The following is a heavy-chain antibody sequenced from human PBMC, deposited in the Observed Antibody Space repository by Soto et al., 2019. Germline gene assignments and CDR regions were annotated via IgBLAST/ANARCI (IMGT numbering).Heavy chain of an antibody. CDR3: ARDQTHKVVVAAPYYMDV. CDR2: INHSGST. CDR1: GGSFSGYY. Sequence: SETLSLTCAVYGGSFSGYYWSWIRQPPGKGLEWIGEINHSGSTNYNPSLKSRVTISVDTSKNQFSLKLSSVTAADTAVYYCARDQTHKVVVAAPYYMDVWGKGTTVTVSS. J-gene: IGHJ6*03. D-gene: IGHD2-15*01. V-gene: IGHV4-34*01.